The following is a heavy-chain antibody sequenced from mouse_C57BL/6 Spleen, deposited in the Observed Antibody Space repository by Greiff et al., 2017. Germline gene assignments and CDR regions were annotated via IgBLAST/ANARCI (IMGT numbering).Heavy chain of an antibody. CDR2: INPYNGDT. Sequence: VQLKQPGPELVKPGDSVKISCKASGYSFTGYFMNWVMRSHGKSLEWIGRINPYNGDTFYNQKFKGKATLTVDQSSSTAHMEIRSLTSEDSAVYYCARGDYDYDVYAMDDWGQGTSVTVSS. V-gene: IGHV1-20*01. D-gene: IGHD2-4*01. J-gene: IGHJ4*01. CDR3: ARGDYDYDVYAMDD. CDR1: GYSFTGYF.